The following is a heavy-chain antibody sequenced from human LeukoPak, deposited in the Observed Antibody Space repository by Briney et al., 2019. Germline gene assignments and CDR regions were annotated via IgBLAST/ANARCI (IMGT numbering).Heavy chain of an antibody. V-gene: IGHV1-2*02. CDR1: GYTFTGYY. D-gene: IGHD1-14*01. Sequence: ASVKVSCKASGYTFTGYYMHWVRQAPGQGLEWMGWINPNSGGTNYAQKFQGRVTMTRDTSISTAYMELSRLRSDDTAVYYCARDLGISDYYYYGMGVWGQGTTVTVSS. CDR2: INPNSGGT. J-gene: IGHJ6*02. CDR3: ARDLGISDYYYYGMGV.